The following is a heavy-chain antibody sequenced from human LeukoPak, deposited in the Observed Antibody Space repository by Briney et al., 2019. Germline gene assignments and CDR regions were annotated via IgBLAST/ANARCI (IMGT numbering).Heavy chain of an antibody. V-gene: IGHV1-69*02. Sequence: SVKVSCKPSGGTFSSYTISWVRQAPGQGLEWMGRIIPILGIANYAQKFQGRATITADKSTSTAYMELSSLRSEDTAVYYCARGSGQAVDFWFDPWGQGTLVTVSS. J-gene: IGHJ5*02. D-gene: IGHD3/OR15-3a*01. CDR3: ARGSGQAVDFWFDP. CDR1: GGTFSSYT. CDR2: IIPILGIA.